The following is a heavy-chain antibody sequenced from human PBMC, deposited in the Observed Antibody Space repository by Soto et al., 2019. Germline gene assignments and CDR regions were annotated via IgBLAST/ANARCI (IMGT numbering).Heavy chain of an antibody. D-gene: IGHD6-13*01. J-gene: IGHJ4*02. Sequence: HPGGSLRLSCAASGFTFSSYGMHWVRQAPGKGLEWVAVISYDGSNKYYADSVKGRFTISRDNSKNTLYLQMNSLRAEDTAVYYCAKGPRSFVYSSSWYADYWGQGTLVTVSS. CDR2: ISYDGSNK. CDR1: GFTFSSYG. CDR3: AKGPRSFVYSSSWYADY. V-gene: IGHV3-30*18.